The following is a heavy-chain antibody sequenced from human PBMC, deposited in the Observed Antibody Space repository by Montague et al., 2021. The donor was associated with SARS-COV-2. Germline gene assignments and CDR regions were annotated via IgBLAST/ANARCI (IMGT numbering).Heavy chain of an antibody. D-gene: IGHD6-19*01. Sequence: SETLSLTCDFAGGSFRDYAWSWIRQPPGKRLEWIGYLSYSGRPIYNPSLESRFSISVDTSKNQFSLRLRSVIAADTAVYYCAGRLPQYTSGWYFDQWGQGTLVAVSS. CDR2: LSYSGRP. CDR1: GGSFRDYA. V-gene: IGHV4-59*08. CDR3: AGRLPQYTSGWYFDQ. J-gene: IGHJ4*02.